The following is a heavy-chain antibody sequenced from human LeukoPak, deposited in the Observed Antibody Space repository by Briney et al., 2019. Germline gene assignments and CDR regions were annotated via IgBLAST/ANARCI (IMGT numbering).Heavy chain of an antibody. Sequence: SETLSLTGAVSGYSISSGYYWGWIRQPPGKGLEWIGSIYHSGSAYYNPSLKSRVTISVDTSKNQFSLKLSSVTAADTAVYYCASYPGYYDSSGYYSTDYFDYWGQGTLVTVSS. CDR2: IYHSGSA. J-gene: IGHJ4*02. V-gene: IGHV4-38-2*01. CDR3: ASYPGYYDSSGYYSTDYFDY. CDR1: GYSISSGYY. D-gene: IGHD3-22*01.